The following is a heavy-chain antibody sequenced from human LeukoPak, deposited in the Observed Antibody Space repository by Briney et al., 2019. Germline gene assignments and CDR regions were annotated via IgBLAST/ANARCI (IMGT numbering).Heavy chain of an antibody. CDR3: ARDLTIAVAGDFDY. Sequence: GASVKVSCKASGYTFTSYDINWVRQATGQGLEWMGWMSPNSGNTGYAQKFQGRVTMTRNTSISTAYMELSSLRSEDTAVYYCARDLTIAVAGDFDYWGQGTLVTVSS. D-gene: IGHD6-19*01. CDR1: GYTFTSYD. CDR2: MSPNSGNT. V-gene: IGHV1-8*01. J-gene: IGHJ4*02.